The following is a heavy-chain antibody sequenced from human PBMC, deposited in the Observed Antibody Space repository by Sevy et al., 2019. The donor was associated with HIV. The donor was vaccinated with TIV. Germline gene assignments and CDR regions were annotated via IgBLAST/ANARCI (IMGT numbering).Heavy chain of an antibody. CDR1: GFTFSSYA. CDR3: AKAGYSSSWFDY. J-gene: IGHJ4*02. D-gene: IGHD6-13*01. Sequence: GGSLRLSCAASGFTFSSYAMSWVRQAPGKGLEWVSAISGSGGSTYYADSVKSRFTICRDISKNTLYLQMNRLTAEDTAVYYGAKAGYSSSWFDYWSQGTLVTVSS. V-gene: IGHV3-23*01. CDR2: ISGSGGST.